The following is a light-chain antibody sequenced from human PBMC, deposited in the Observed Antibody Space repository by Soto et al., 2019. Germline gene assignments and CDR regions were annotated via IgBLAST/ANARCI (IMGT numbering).Light chain of an antibody. Sequence: DIKMAQSPSPLSSSVGDRVALTCRASQTVSSCLAWYQQKPGKAAKLLIYDASAWGAGVPSRFSGSGSGTEFTLTISSLQPDDFASYYWQQYRSYPFTFGQGTKLEIK. CDR2: DAS. J-gene: IGKJ2*01. CDR3: QQYRSYPFT. CDR1: QTVSSC. V-gene: IGKV1-5*01.